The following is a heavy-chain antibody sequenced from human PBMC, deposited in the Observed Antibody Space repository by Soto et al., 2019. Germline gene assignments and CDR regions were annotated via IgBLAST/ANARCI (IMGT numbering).Heavy chain of an antibody. Sequence: SSETLSSCTVSGGSISSYYWSWIRQPPGKGLEWIGYIYYSGSTNYNPSLKSRVTISVDTSKNQFSLKLSSVTAADTAVYYCARGRDGYNFVGDFDYWGQGTLVTVSS. V-gene: IGHV4-59*01. CDR3: ARGRDGYNFVGDFDY. CDR1: GGSISSYY. D-gene: IGHD5-12*01. J-gene: IGHJ4*02. CDR2: IYYSGST.